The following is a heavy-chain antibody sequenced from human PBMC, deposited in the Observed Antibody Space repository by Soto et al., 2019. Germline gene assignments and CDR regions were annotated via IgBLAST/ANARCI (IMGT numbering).Heavy chain of an antibody. J-gene: IGHJ5*02. D-gene: IGHD6-13*01. Sequence: PSETLSLTCTVSGGSISSGDYYWSWIRQPPGKGLEWIGYIYYSGSTYYNPSLKSRVTISVDTSKNQFSLKLSSVTAADTAVYYCARGGQQLWTWFDPWGQGRLVTVSS. CDR1: GGSISSGDYY. CDR2: IYYSGST. V-gene: IGHV4-30-4*01. CDR3: ARGGQQLWTWFDP.